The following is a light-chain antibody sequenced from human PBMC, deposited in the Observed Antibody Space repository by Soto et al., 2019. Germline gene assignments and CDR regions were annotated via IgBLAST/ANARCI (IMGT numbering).Light chain of an antibody. Sequence: IQMTQSPTTLSASVGDRVTITCRASQSISSWLAWYQQKPGKAPNLLIYTASTLQSGVPSRFSGSGSGTDFTLTISSLQPEDFATYYCIQDYNYPLTFGGGTKVDIK. V-gene: IGKV1-6*01. CDR3: IQDYNYPLT. J-gene: IGKJ4*01. CDR2: TAS. CDR1: QSISSW.